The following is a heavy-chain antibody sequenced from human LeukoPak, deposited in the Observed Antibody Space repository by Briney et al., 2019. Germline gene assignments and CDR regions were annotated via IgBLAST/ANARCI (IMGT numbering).Heavy chain of an antibody. CDR3: VKRCAYSPPY. D-gene: IGHD5-18*01. V-gene: IGHV3-23*01. CDR2: ISGSGGST. CDR1: GFTFNSYA. J-gene: IGHJ4*02. Sequence: GGSLRLSCSASGFTFNSYAMSWVRQAPGRGLEWVSAISGSGGSTYYADSVKGRFTISRDNSKNTLFLQMDSLSADDNAGYYCVKRCAYSPPYWGEETLVTVSS.